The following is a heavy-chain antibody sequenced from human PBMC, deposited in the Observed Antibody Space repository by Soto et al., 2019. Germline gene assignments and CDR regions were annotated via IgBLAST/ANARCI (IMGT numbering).Heavy chain of an antibody. Sequence: QVQLVQSGAEVKKPGASVKVSCKASGYIFTTFDINWVRQATGQGLEWVGWMNPYSGNTGYAQKFQGRVTMTRNTSISTAYMELSSLRSEDTAVYYCARDHCTSTSCYSSIYYYGMDVWGQGTTVTVTS. V-gene: IGHV1-8*01. CDR2: MNPYSGNT. CDR3: ARDHCTSTSCYSSIYYYGMDV. CDR1: GYIFTTFD. D-gene: IGHD2-2*02. J-gene: IGHJ6*02.